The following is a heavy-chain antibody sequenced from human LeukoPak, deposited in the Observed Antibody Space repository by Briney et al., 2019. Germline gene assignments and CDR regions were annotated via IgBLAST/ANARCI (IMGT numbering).Heavy chain of an antibody. CDR1: GYTFTSYG. CDR3: ARDRAGGHSSRYEIDY. CDR2: ISAYNGNT. J-gene: IGHJ4*02. Sequence: ASVKVSCKASGYTFTSYGISWVRQAPGQGLEWMGWISAYNGNTNYAQKLQGRVTMTTDTSTSTAYMELRSLRSDDTAVYYCARDRAGGHSSRYEIDYWGQGTLVTVSS. V-gene: IGHV1-18*01. D-gene: IGHD3-22*01.